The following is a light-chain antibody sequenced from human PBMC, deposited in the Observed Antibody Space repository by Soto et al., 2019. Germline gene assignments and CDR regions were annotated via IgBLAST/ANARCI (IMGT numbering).Light chain of an antibody. Sequence: LKQSPGSLTLSPGERAAFSCRASQSVSSSYLAWYQQKSGQAPRLLIYAASTRATGIPGRFSGSGSGTDFTLTISRLVFEDFAVFICQLSVCSPLRYRFGQGTKV. V-gene: IGKV3-20*01. CDR1: QSVSSSY. CDR3: QLSVCSPLRYR. J-gene: IGKJ2*03. CDR2: AAS.